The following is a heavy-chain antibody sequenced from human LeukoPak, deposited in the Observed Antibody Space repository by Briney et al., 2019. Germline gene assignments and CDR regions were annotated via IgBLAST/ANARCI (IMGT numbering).Heavy chain of an antibody. CDR3: ARDGGSSGYHDALAI. CDR1: GFTFSSYG. D-gene: IGHD3-22*01. Sequence: GGSLRLSCAASGFTFSSYGMHWLRQAPGRGLEWVALIWYDGRNKYYADSVKGRFTISRDNSKNTLSLQLNSLRDEDTAVYYCARDGGSSGYHDALAIWGQGTMVTVSA. V-gene: IGHV3-33*01. CDR2: IWYDGRNK. J-gene: IGHJ3*02.